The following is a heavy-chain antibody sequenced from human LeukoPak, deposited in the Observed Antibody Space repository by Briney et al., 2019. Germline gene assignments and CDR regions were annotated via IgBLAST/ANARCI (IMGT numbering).Heavy chain of an antibody. Sequence: ASVTVSCRASGYTFTVYYMSWVRQAPGQGLEWMGWINPDSGGTHYAQNFQGWVTMTRDTSISTAYMELSRLRSDDTAVYYCARGTLTAPRSAFDIWGQGTMVTVSS. CDR3: ARGTLTAPRSAFDI. CDR2: INPDSGGT. D-gene: IGHD1-14*01. CDR1: GYTFTVYY. J-gene: IGHJ3*02. V-gene: IGHV1-2*04.